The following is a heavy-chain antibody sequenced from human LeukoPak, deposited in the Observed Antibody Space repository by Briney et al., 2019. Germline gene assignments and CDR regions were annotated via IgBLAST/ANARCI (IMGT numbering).Heavy chain of an antibody. J-gene: IGHJ4*02. CDR3: ARVGTAADQFDY. Sequence: QKLQGRVTMTTDTSTSTAYMELRSLRSEDTAVYYCARVGTAADQFDYWGQGTLVTVSS. D-gene: IGHD6-13*01. V-gene: IGHV1-18*01.